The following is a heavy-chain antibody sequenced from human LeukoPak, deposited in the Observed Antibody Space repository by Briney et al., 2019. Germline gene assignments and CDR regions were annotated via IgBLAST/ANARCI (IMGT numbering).Heavy chain of an antibody. CDR1: GFTVSSNY. CDR2: IYSGGST. CDR3: ARNGYSSSWYRN. V-gene: IGHV3-53*01. D-gene: IGHD6-13*01. J-gene: IGHJ4*02. Sequence: PGGSLRLSRAASGFTVSSNYMSWVRRAPGKGLEWVSVIYSGGSTYYADSVKGRFTISRDNSKNTLYLQMNSLRAEDTAVYYCARNGYSSSWYRNWGQGTLVTVSS.